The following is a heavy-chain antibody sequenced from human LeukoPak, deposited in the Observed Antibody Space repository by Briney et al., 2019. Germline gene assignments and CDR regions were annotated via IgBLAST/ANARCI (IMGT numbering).Heavy chain of an antibody. CDR1: GYTFTSYY. V-gene: IGHV1-46*01. J-gene: IGHJ6*02. CDR3: AREPPADSSLYYGMDV. D-gene: IGHD6-6*01. CDR2: INPSGGST. Sequence: ASVKVSCKASGYTFTSYYMHWVRHPPGQGLEWMGIINPSGGSTNYAQKCQGRVTMTRDTSTSTVYMELSSLRSEDTAVYYCAREPPADSSLYYGMDVWGQGTTVTVSS.